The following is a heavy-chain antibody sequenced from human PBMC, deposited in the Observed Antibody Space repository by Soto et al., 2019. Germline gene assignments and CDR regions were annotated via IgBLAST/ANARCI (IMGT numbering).Heavy chain of an antibody. Sequence: GGSLRLSCAASGFTFSSYGMHWVRQAPGKGLEWVSAISGSGGSTYYADSVKGRFTISRDNSKNTLYLQMNSLRAEDTAVYYCAKAYYYDNSAYPGDPYYFDYWGQGTLVTVSS. D-gene: IGHD3-22*01. V-gene: IGHV3-23*01. CDR2: ISGSGGST. J-gene: IGHJ4*02. CDR3: AKAYYYDNSAYPGDPYYFDY. CDR1: GFTFSSYG.